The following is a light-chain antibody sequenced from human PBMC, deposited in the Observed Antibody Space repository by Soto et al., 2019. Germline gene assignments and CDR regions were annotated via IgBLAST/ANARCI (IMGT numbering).Light chain of an antibody. J-gene: IGKJ1*01. V-gene: IGKV3-20*01. CDR1: QSVSSNF. Sequence: DIVLTQSPGTLSLSQGARSTISCRAIQSVSSNFLAWYQQKPGQAPGLLIYGASNRATGIPDRFSGIRSGTDFTLTISSLEPEDFAVYYCQQYGSSPRTLGQCTKL. CDR2: GAS. CDR3: QQYGSSPRT.